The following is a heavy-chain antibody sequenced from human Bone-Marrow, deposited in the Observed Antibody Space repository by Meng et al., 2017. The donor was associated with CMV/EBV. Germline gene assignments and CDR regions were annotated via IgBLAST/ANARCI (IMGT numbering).Heavy chain of an antibody. Sequence: SQTLSLTCAISGDSVSSDTAAWSWIRQSPSRGLEWLGRTYYRSKWYNDYALSVKSRITINPDTSKNQFSLRLISVTPEDTALYYCARVKYTTSSNFGMDVCGQGTTVTVSS. CDR3: ARVKYTTSSNFGMDV. J-gene: IGHJ6*02. D-gene: IGHD6-6*01. CDR1: GDSVSSDTAA. V-gene: IGHV6-1*01. CDR2: TYYRSKWYN.